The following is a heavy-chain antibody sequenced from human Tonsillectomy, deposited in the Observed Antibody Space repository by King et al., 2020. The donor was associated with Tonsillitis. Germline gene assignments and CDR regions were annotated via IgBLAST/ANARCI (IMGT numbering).Heavy chain of an antibody. Sequence: TLKESGPALVKPTQTLTLTCTFSGFSLSTSGMCVGWIRQPPGKALEWLALIDWDDDKLYITSLKPRLTISRDTSNNQVVLTMTNMDPVETATYYCARISNDFWSGYADYWGRGTLVTVSS. CDR3: ARISNDFWSGYADY. J-gene: IGHJ4*02. CDR1: GFSLSTSGMC. CDR2: IDWDDDK. V-gene: IGHV2-70*01. D-gene: IGHD3-3*01.